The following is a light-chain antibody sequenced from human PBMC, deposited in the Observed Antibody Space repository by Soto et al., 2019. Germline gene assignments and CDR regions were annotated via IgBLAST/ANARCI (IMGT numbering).Light chain of an antibody. Sequence: QSVLTQPPSVSGAPGQRVTISCTGSSSNIGAGYDVHWYQQLPGTAPKLLIYGNSNRPSGVPDRFSGSKSGTSASLAITGLQAEDEADYYCQSYDSSLSGKWVFGGWTKLTVL. V-gene: IGLV1-40*01. CDR2: GNS. CDR1: SSNIGAGYD. J-gene: IGLJ3*02. CDR3: QSYDSSLSGKWV.